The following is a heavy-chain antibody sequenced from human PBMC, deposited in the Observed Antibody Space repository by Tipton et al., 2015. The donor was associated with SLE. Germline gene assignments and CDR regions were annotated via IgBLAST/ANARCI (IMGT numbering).Heavy chain of an antibody. J-gene: IGHJ4*02. CDR3: AREGVRSGFDY. D-gene: IGHD6-6*01. CDR1: GGSLSSYY. CDR2: IYYGGSS. V-gene: IGHV4-59*01. Sequence: TLSLTCTVSGGSLSSYYWSWIRQPPGKGLEWIGYIYYGGSSNYNPSLKSRVTTSVNRSKNQFSLKLSFVTAADTALYYCAREGVRSGFDYWGQGILVTVPS.